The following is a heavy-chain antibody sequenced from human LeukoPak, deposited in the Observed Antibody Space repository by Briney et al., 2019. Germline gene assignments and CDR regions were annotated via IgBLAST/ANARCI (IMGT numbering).Heavy chain of an antibody. CDR2: IYYSGST. D-gene: IGHD1-26*01. Sequence: SETLSLTCTVSGGSISSSSYYWGWIRQPPGKGLEWIGSIYYSGSTYYNPSLKSRVTISVDTSKNQFSLKLSSVTAADTAVYYCARVGVYSEGYYYYYYMDVWDKGTTVTVSS. CDR3: ARVGVYSEGYYYYYYMDV. CDR1: GGSISSSSYY. J-gene: IGHJ6*03. V-gene: IGHV4-39*07.